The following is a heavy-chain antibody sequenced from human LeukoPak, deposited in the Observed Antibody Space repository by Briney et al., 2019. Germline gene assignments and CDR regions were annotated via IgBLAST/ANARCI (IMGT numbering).Heavy chain of an antibody. CDR2: ISSSGSTI. CDR3: ARDATFCSGGLCYDYLDF. CDR1: GFTFSDYY. V-gene: IGHV3-11*04. Sequence: GGSLRLSCAASGFTFSDYYMSWIRQAPGKGLEWVSYISSSGSTIYYADSVKGRFTISRDNGKNSLYLQLSNLRDEDTAVYYCARDATFCSGGLCYDYLDFWGQGTQVTVSS. J-gene: IGHJ4*02. D-gene: IGHD2-15*01.